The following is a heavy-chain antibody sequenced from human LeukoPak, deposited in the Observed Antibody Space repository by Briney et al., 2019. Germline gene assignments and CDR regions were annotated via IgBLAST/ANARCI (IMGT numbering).Heavy chain of an antibody. V-gene: IGHV3-23*01. D-gene: IGHD2-15*01. CDR1: GFTFSSYA. CDR3: AKDLCSGGSCYVADY. CDR2: ISGSGGST. J-gene: IGHJ4*02. Sequence: GVSLRLSCAASGFTFSSYAMSWVRQAPGKGLEWASAISGSGGSTYYADSVKGRFTISRDNSKNTLYLQMNSLRAEDTAVYYCAKDLCSGGSCYVADYWGQGTLVTVSS.